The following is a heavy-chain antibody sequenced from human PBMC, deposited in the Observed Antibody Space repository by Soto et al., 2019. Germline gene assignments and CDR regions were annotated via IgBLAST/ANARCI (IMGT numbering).Heavy chain of an antibody. J-gene: IGHJ4*02. Sequence: QITLKESGPTLVKPTQTITLTCSFSGFSLSTTGVGVGWIRQSPGKALEWLAIIYWDNDKRYSPSLKSRVTITKDTSKNQVVLTVTNMDPVDTGTYYCARSLWFGELHWGQGALVTVSS. V-gene: IGHV2-5*02. CDR3: ARSLWFGELH. D-gene: IGHD3-10*01. CDR1: GFSLSTTGVG. CDR2: IYWDNDK.